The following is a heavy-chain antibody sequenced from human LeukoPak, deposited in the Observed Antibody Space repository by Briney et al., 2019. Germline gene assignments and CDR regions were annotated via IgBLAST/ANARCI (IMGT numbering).Heavy chain of an antibody. CDR3: ASFDYGDYGYFVY. J-gene: IGHJ4*02. D-gene: IGHD4-17*01. CDR2: IYYSGST. V-gene: IGHV4-39*01. CDR1: GFTFSSYE. Sequence: LRLSCAASGFTFSSYEMNWIRQPPGKGLEWIGSIYYSGSTYYNPSLKSRVTISVDTSKNQFSLKLSSVTAADTAVYYCASFDYGDYGYFVYWGQGTLVTVSS.